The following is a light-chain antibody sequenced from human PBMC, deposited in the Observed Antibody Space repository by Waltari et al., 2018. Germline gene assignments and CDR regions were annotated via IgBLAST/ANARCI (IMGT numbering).Light chain of an antibody. CDR3: AAWDADLSGV. Sequence: QSVLTQPPSASGTPGQRVTISCSGSSSNIGNNNVFCYQQLPGTAPKLLIYNNNQRPSGFPDLFSGSKSATSASRAISGLRSEYEADYYCAAWDADLSGVFGGGTRLTVL. V-gene: IGLV1-47*02. CDR2: NNN. CDR1: SSNIGNNN. J-gene: IGLJ3*02.